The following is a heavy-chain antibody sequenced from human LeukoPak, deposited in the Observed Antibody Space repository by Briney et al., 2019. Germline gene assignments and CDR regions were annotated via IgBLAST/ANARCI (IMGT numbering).Heavy chain of an antibody. V-gene: IGHV3-33*01. CDR1: GFTFSSYG. CDR3: TRAASTSYDYVWGSYRYKY. D-gene: IGHD3-16*02. CDR2: IWYDGSNK. J-gene: IGHJ4*02. Sequence: GGSLRLSCAASGFTFSSYGMHWVRQAPGKGLEWVAVIWYDGSNKYYADSVKGRYSISRDNSKNTVYLQMNSLKTEDTAVYYCTRAASTSYDYVWGSYRYKYWGQGTLVTVSS.